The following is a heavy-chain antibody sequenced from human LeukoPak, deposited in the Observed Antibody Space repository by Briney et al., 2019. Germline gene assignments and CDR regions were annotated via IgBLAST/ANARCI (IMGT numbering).Heavy chain of an antibody. J-gene: IGHJ5*02. Sequence: ASVKVSCKAVGYNFNTYGISWVRQAPGQGLEWMGWISGYNGDTKYAQKFQDRFTMSTDSSTSTAYMELRSLRSDDTGVYYCARRYCSGGSCGFDPWGQGTLLTVSS. CDR2: ISGYNGDT. V-gene: IGHV1-18*01. CDR1: GYNFNTYG. D-gene: IGHD2-15*01. CDR3: ARRYCSGGSCGFDP.